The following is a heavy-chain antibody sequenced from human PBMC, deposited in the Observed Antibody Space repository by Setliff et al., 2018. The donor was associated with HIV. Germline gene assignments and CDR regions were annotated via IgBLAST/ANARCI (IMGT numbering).Heavy chain of an antibody. CDR2: IYYSGST. V-gene: IGHV4-61*01. J-gene: IGHJ6*03. CDR3: ARQGGYSGYGFYYYYYYMDV. D-gene: IGHD5-12*01. CDR1: GDSVSSRSYY. Sequence: SETLSLTCTVSGDSVSSRSYYWSWIRQPPGKGLEWIGYIYYSGSTNYNPSLKSRVTISVDTSKNQFSLKLSSVTAADTAVYYCARQGGYSGYGFYYYYYYMDVWGKGTTVTVSS.